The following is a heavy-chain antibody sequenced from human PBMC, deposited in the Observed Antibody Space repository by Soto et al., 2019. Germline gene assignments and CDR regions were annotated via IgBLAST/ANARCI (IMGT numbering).Heavy chain of an antibody. Sequence: ASVKVSCKVSGYTLTELSMHWVRQAPGKGLEWMGGFDPEDGETIYAQKFQGRVTMTEDTSTDTAYMELSSLRSEDTAVHYCATDSVFMITFGGVNPFDYWGQGTLVTVSS. CDR2: FDPEDGET. CDR1: GYTLTELS. CDR3: ATDSVFMITFGGVNPFDY. J-gene: IGHJ4*02. V-gene: IGHV1-24*01. D-gene: IGHD3-16*01.